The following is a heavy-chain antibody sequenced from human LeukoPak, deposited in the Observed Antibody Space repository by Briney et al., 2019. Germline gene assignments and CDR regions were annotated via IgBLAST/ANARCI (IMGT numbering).Heavy chain of an antibody. CDR2: IYNSGSV. CDR1: GVSVSTTSYY. Sequence: SETLSLTCTVSGVSVSTTSYYWSWIRQPPGKGLEWIGYIYNSGSVNYNPSLKSRVTISVDTSKNQFSLKLSSVTAADTAVYYCARADETYYYDSSGYSPFDYWGQGTLVTVSS. D-gene: IGHD3-22*01. J-gene: IGHJ4*02. CDR3: ARADETYYYDSSGYSPFDY. V-gene: IGHV4-61*01.